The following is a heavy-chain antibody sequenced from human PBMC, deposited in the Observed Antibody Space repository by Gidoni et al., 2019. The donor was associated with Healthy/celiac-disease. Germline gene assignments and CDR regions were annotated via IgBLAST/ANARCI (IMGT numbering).Heavy chain of an antibody. J-gene: IGHJ4*02. CDR3: ASSPLEDSSGYFKRTHYYFDY. D-gene: IGHD3-22*01. CDR2: IIPIFGTA. Sequence: QVQLVQSGAEVKKPGSSVKVSCKASGGTFSSYVISWVRQAPGQGLEWMGGIIPIFGTANYAQKFQGRVTITADKSTSTAYMELSSLRSEDTAVYYCASSPLEDSSGYFKRTHYYFDYWGQGTLVTVSS. CDR1: GGTFSSYV. V-gene: IGHV1-69*06.